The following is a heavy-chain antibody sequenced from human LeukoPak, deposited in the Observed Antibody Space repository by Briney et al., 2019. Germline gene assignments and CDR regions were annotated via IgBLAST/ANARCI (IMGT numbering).Heavy chain of an antibody. CDR3: ARWVDSWIV. J-gene: IGHJ1*01. CDR1: GGSISSYY. D-gene: IGHD2-2*03. V-gene: IGHV4-59*01. Sequence: PSETLSLTCTVSGGSISSYYWSWIRQPPGKGLEWIGYIYYSGSTNYNPSLKSRVTISVDTSKNQFSLKLSSVAVADTAVYYCARWVDSWIVWGQGTLVTVSS. CDR2: IYYSGST.